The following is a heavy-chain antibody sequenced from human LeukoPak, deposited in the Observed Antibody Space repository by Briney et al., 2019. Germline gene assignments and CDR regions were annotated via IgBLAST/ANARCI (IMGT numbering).Heavy chain of an antibody. Sequence: ASVKVSCKASGYIFTSYAMHWVRQAPGQRLEWMGWINAGNANTKHSQDFQGRVTITRDTSASTAYMELSSLRAEDTAVYYCARGFRGWYAEGFDYWGQGTLVTVSS. CDR1: GYIFTSYA. D-gene: IGHD6-19*01. V-gene: IGHV1-3*03. J-gene: IGHJ4*02. CDR2: INAGNANT. CDR3: ARGFRGWYAEGFDY.